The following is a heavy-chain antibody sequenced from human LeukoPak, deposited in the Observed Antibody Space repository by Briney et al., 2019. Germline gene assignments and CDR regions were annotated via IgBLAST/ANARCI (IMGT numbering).Heavy chain of an antibody. CDR2: INSDGRST. CDR1: GFTFSNYW. CDR3: TTDRRYVYYYYYYYMDV. V-gene: IGHV3-74*01. Sequence: GGSLRLSCAASGFTFSNYWMHWVRQAPGKGLVWVSRINSDGRSTNYADSVKGRFTISRDNAKNTLYLQMNSLRAEDTAVYYCTTDRRYVYYYYYYYMDVWGKGTTVTISS. D-gene: IGHD1-1*01. J-gene: IGHJ6*03.